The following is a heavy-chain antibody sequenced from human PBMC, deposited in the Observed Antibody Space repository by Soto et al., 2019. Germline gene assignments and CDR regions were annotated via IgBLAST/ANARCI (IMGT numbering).Heavy chain of an antibody. V-gene: IGHV3-30*18. J-gene: IGHJ4*02. D-gene: IGHD3-3*01. CDR1: GFTFSSYG. CDR2: ISYDGSNK. Sequence: QVQLVESGGGVVQPGRSLRLSCAASGFTFSSYGMHWVRQAPGKGLEWVAVISYDGSNKYYADSVKGRFTISRDNSKNTLYLQMNSLRAEDTAVYYCAKDGPVNNGFGSGYFYYFDYWGQGTLVTVSS. CDR3: AKDGPVNNGFGSGYFYYFDY.